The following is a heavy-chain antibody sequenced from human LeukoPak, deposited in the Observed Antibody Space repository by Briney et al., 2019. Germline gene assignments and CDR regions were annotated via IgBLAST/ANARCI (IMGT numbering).Heavy chain of an antibody. J-gene: IGHJ5*02. CDR2: ISSSSYI. CDR3: AREPDYYDSSGYGP. Sequence: GGSLRLSCAASGFTFSSYSMNWVRQAPGKGLEWVSSISSSSYIYYADSVKGRFTISRDNAKNSLYLQMNSLRAEDTAVYYCAREPDYYDSSGYGPWGQGTLVTVSS. V-gene: IGHV3-21*01. CDR1: GFTFSSYS. D-gene: IGHD3-22*01.